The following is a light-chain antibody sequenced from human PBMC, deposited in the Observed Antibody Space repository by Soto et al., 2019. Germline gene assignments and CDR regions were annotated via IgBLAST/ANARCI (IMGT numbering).Light chain of an antibody. J-gene: IGLJ1*01. CDR1: SSDVGGYDF. CDR2: EVT. Sequence: QSALTQPPSASGSPGQSVAISCTGTSSDVGGYDFVSWYQQHPGKAPRLVIYEVTKRPSGIADRFSGSKSGNTPSLTVSGLQAEDEADYYCSSYAGNRHFYVFGTGTKLTVL. V-gene: IGLV2-8*01. CDR3: SSYAGNRHFYV.